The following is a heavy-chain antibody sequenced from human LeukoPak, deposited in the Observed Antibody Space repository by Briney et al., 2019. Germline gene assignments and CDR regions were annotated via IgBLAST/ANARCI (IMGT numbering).Heavy chain of an antibody. D-gene: IGHD3-10*01. CDR3: ARDSGTTGEVKFDP. CDR2: FSHSGFP. Sequence: PGGTLRLSCATSGFTFSTYAMNWVRQPPGKGLEWIGEFSHSGFPVYNPSLGGRVTISIDASKNQFSLKLNSVTAADTAVYYCARDSGTTGEVKFDPWGQGTLVTVSS. CDR1: GFTFSTYA. J-gene: IGHJ5*02. V-gene: IGHV4-34*01.